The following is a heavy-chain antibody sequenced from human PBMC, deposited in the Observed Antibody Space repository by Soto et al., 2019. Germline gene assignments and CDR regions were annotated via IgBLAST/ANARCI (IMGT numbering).Heavy chain of an antibody. CDR2: IIPIFATA. CDR1: GGTFSNYA. CDR3: ARDSNFFVQSGGPATYYYYYGMDV. Sequence: GASVKVSCKASGGTFSNYAINWVRQAPGQGLEWMGGIIPIFATANYAQQFQGRVTITADESTSTAYMELSSLRSEDTAVYYCARDSNFFVQSGGPATYYYYYGMDVWGQGTTVTVSS. D-gene: IGHD4-4*01. J-gene: IGHJ6*02. V-gene: IGHV1-69*13.